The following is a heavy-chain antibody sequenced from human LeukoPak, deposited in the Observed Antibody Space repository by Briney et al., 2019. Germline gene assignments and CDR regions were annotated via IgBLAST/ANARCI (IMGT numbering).Heavy chain of an antibody. J-gene: IGHJ6*02. CDR2: ISSSSSTI. V-gene: IGHV3-48*01. CDR3: ARGPAAIVYYYYGMDV. D-gene: IGHD2-2*01. CDR1: GFTFSSYS. Sequence: GGSLRLSCAVSGFTFSSYSMSWVRQAPGKGLEWVSYISSSSSTIYYADSVKGRFTISRGNAKNSLYLQMNSLRAEDTAVYYCARGPAAIVYYYYGMDVWGQGTTVTVSS.